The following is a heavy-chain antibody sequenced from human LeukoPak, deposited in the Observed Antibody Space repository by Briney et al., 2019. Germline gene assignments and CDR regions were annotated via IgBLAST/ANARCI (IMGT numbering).Heavy chain of an antibody. Sequence: SQTLSLTCAVSGGSISSGGYSWSWIRQPPGKGLEWIGYIYHSGSTYYNPSLKSRVAISVDRSKNQFSLKLSSVTAADTAVCYCARVGVSNDFWSGYPHYNWFDPWAREPWSPSPQ. CDR3: ARVGVSNDFWSGYPHYNWFDP. CDR2: IYHSGST. CDR1: GGSISSGGYS. D-gene: IGHD3-3*01. J-gene: IGHJ5*02. V-gene: IGHV4-30-2*01.